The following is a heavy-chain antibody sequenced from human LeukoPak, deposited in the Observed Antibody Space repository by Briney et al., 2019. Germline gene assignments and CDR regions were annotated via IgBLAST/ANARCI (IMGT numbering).Heavy chain of an antibody. CDR3: ARISIVVVQGYFDY. Sequence: KSSETLSLTRTVSGGSISSSSYQWGWIRQPPGKGLEWIGTISYSGSTYYNPSLKSRVTVSVDTSKNQFSLKLSSVTAADTAVYYCARISIVVVQGYFDYWGQGTLVTVSS. D-gene: IGHD2-2*01. J-gene: IGHJ4*02. V-gene: IGHV4-39*01. CDR1: GGSISSSSYQ. CDR2: ISYSGST.